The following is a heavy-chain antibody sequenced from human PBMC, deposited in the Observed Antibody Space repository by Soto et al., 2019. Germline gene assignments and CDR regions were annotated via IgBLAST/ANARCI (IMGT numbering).Heavy chain of an antibody. CDR1: GYTFTSYG. J-gene: IGHJ5*02. Sequence: ASVKVSCKASGYTFTSYGISWVRQAPGQGLEWMGWISAYNGNTNYAQKLQGRVTMTTDTSTSTAYMELRSLRSDDTAVYYCARDGDYCTNVVRPGLWFDPWGQGTLVTVSS. CDR3: ARDGDYCTNVVRPGLWFDP. CDR2: ISAYNGNT. D-gene: IGHD2-8*01. V-gene: IGHV1-18*01.